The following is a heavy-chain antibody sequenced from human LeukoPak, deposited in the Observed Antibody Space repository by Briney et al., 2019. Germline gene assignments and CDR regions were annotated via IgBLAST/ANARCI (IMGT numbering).Heavy chain of an antibody. Sequence: SETLSLTCTVSGGSFSPYYWSWIRQPPGKGLEWIGYIYYTGSTTYNPSLDSRVTISLDTSKNQFSLKLSSVTAADTALYYCAKDIEYSYGYEGYFDYWGQGTLVTVSS. J-gene: IGHJ4*02. CDR2: IYYTGST. D-gene: IGHD5-18*01. CDR3: AKDIEYSYGYEGYFDY. CDR1: GGSFSPYY. V-gene: IGHV4-59*01.